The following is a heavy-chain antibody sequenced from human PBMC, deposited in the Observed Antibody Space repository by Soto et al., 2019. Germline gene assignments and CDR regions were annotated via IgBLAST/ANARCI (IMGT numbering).Heavy chain of an antibody. CDR2: IYTSGST. Sequence: SETLSLTCTVSGGSISSYYWSWIRQPAGKGLEWIGRIYTSGSTNYNPSLKSRVNMSVDTSKNQFSLKLSSVTAADTAVYYCASGIAVAGTSTSSYYYGMDVWGQGTTVTVSS. V-gene: IGHV4-4*07. CDR1: GGSISSYY. D-gene: IGHD6-19*01. CDR3: ASGIAVAGTSTSSYYYGMDV. J-gene: IGHJ6*02.